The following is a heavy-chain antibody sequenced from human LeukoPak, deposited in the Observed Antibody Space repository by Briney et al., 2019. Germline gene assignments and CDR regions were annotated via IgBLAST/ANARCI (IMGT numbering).Heavy chain of an antibody. Sequence: PGGSLRLSCVASGFTFSIYTMSWVRQAPGKGLEWVSSITSSSSSIYSADSVKGRLTISRDNAKNSLYLEMNSLRAEDTGVYYCARFSGSNLFAYWGQGTLVTVSS. CDR1: GFTFSIYT. CDR2: ITSSSSSI. D-gene: IGHD1-26*01. V-gene: IGHV3-21*01. CDR3: ARFSGSNLFAY. J-gene: IGHJ4*02.